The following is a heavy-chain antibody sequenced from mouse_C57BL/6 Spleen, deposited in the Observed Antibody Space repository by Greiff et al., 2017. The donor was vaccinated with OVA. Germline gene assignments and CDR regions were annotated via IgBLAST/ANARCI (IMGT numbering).Heavy chain of an antibody. CDR2: IRSKSNNYAT. CDR1: GFSFNTYA. CDR3: VRQGRDWYFDV. V-gene: IGHV10-1*01. Sequence: EVMLVESGGGLVQPKGSLKLSCAASGFSFNTYAMNWVRQAPGKGLEWVARIRSKSNNYATYYADSVKDRFTISRDDSESMLYLQMNNLKTEDTAMYYCVRQGRDWYFDVWGTGTTVTVSS. J-gene: IGHJ1*03.